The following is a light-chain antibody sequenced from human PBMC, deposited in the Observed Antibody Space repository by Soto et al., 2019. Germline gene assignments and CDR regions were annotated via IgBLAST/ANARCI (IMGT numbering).Light chain of an antibody. CDR1: TSNIGAPFD. CDR2: ANN. J-gene: IGLJ1*01. Sequence: QAVVTQPPSASGAPGQRVTISCTGSTSNIGAPFDVHWYQHLPGTAPRLLIYANNNRPSGVPDRFSGSKSGTSASLAITGLQADDEADYYCSSFSSDTTLFVFGGGTKLTVL. V-gene: IGLV1-40*01. CDR3: SSFSSDTTLFV.